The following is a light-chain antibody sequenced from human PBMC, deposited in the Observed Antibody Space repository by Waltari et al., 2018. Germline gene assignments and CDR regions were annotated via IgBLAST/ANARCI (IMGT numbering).Light chain of an antibody. CDR2: GAS. CDR1: QTRSSSY. Sequence: EIVLTQSPGTLSLSPGERATLSCRASQTRSSSYLAWYHLKPGQAPRPLIYGASKRATGIPERFSGSGSGADFTLSISRLEPEDFAVYYCHQYGTSPPYTFGQGTKLEIK. CDR3: HQYGTSPPYT. J-gene: IGKJ2*01. V-gene: IGKV3-20*01.